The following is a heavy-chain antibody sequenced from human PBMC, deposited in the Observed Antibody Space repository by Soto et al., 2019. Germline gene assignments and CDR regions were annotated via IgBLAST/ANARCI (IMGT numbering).Heavy chain of an antibody. V-gene: IGHV3-7*03. CDR2: IKRRVTST. D-gene: IGHD1-7*01. CDR1: GFIFSDYP. CDR3: VSGTPTPGLDI. J-gene: IGHJ6*02. Sequence: XESLRLSCVGSGFIFSDYPLNWVRQAPGQGLEWVANIKRRVTSTNYVDSVRGRFSTSRDSTSNSLYLNMDSLRAEDTATYYSVSGTPTPGLDIWARRTTVTVSS.